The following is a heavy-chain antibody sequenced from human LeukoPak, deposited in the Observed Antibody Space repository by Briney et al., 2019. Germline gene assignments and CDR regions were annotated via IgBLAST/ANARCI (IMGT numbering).Heavy chain of an antibody. J-gene: IGHJ5*02. CDR1: GFSFSLYS. V-gene: IGHV3-21*01. CDR3: ARGVVIAATLGNWWFDP. CDR2: ISSGSIYI. D-gene: IGHD2-15*01. Sequence: GGSLRLSCAASGFSFSLYSMNWVRQAPGKGLEWVSSISSGSIYIYYADSVKGRFTISRDNAKNSLYLQMNSLRVEDTAVYYCARGVVIAATLGNWWFDPWGQGTLVTVSS.